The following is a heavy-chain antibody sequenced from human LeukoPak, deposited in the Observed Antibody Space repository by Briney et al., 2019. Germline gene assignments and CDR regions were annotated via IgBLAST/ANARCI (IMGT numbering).Heavy chain of an antibody. Sequence: SETLSLTRTVSGGSISSSSYYWGWIRQPPGKGLEWIGSIYYSGSTYYNPSLKSRVTISVDTSKNQFSLKLSSVTAADTAAYYCARLCNGVVPAAGDYYFDYWGQGTLVTVSS. CDR2: IYYSGST. J-gene: IGHJ4*02. CDR3: ARLCNGVVPAAGDYYFDY. CDR1: GGSISSSSYY. V-gene: IGHV4-39*01. D-gene: IGHD2-2*01.